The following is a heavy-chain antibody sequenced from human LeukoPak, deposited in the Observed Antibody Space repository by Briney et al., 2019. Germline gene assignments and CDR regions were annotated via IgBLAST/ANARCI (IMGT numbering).Heavy chain of an antibody. V-gene: IGHV1-8*03. CDR3: ATKLTPIRYCSSTSCYQGAFDI. CDR2: MNPNSGNT. CDR1: GYTFTSYD. D-gene: IGHD2-2*01. Sequence: ASVKVSCKASGYTFTSYDINWVRQATGQGLEWMGWMNPNSGNTGYAQKFQGRVTITRNTSISTAYMELSSLRSEDTAVYYCATKLTPIRYCSSTSCYQGAFDIWGQGTMVTVSS. J-gene: IGHJ3*02.